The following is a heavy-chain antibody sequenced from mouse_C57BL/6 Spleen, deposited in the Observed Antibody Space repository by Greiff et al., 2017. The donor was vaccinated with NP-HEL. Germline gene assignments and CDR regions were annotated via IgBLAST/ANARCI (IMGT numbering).Heavy chain of an antibody. Sequence: QVQLQQPGAELVKPGASVKMSSKASGYTFTSYWITWVKQRPGQGLEWIGDIYPGSGSTNYNEKFKSKATLTVDTSSSTAYMQLSSLTSEDSAVYYCARSPFYYGSSYWYFDVWGTGTTVTVSS. CDR2: IYPGSGST. CDR3: ARSPFYYGSSYWYFDV. CDR1: GYTFTSYW. D-gene: IGHD1-1*01. J-gene: IGHJ1*03. V-gene: IGHV1-55*01.